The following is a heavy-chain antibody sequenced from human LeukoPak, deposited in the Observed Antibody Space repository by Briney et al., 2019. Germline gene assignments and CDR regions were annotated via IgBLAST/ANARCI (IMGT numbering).Heavy chain of an antibody. CDR1: GGSISSYY. D-gene: IGHD3-16*02. CDR3: ARVRSYDYVWGSYRFDP. Sequence: SETLSLTCTVSGGSISSYYWSWIRQPPGKGLEWIGYIYYSGSTNYNPSLKSRVTISVDTSKNQFSLKLSSVTAADTAVYYCARVRSYDYVWGSYRFDPWGQGTLVTVSS. V-gene: IGHV4-59*01. J-gene: IGHJ5*02. CDR2: IYYSGST.